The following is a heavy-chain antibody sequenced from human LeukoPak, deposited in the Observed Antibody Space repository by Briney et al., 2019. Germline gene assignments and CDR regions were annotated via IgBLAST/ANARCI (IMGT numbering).Heavy chain of an antibody. Sequence: PGKSLRLSCAASGFTFSGFGMHWVRQAPGKGLEWVAVIWYDGSNKYYADSVKGRFTISRDNPKNTLYVQMNSLRAEDTAVYYCARGRGAGYGGNSGYFDYWGQGTLVTVSS. D-gene: IGHD4-23*01. CDR3: ARGRGAGYGGNSGYFDY. J-gene: IGHJ4*02. CDR1: GFTFSGFG. CDR2: IWYDGSNK. V-gene: IGHV3-33*01.